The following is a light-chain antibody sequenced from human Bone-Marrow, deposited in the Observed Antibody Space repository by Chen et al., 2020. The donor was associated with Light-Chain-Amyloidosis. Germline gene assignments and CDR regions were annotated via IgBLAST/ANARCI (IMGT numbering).Light chain of an antibody. J-gene: IGLJ3*02. CDR3: QVWDRSSDRPV. CDR1: NSRSPS. Sequence: SYVLSQPSSVSVDPGQPAPLACGGNNSRSPSVPWYQQTPGQAHLLVVYDDSDRPSGIPERLSGSNSGNTATLTISRVEAGDEADYYCQVWDRSSDRPVFGGGTKLTVL. V-gene: IGLV3-21*02. CDR2: DDS.